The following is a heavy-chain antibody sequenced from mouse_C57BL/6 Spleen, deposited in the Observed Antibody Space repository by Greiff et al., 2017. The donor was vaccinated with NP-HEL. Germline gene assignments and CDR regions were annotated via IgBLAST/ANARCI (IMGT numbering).Heavy chain of an antibody. Sequence: VKLVESGAELVKPGASVKMSCKASGYTFTTYPIEWMKQNHGKSLEWIGNFHPYNDDTKYNEKFKGKATLTVEKSSSTVYLELSRLTSDDSAVYYCARAGGNYEGYFDYWGQGTTLTVSS. D-gene: IGHD2-1*01. V-gene: IGHV1-47*01. CDR3: ARAGGNYEGYFDY. J-gene: IGHJ2*01. CDR1: GYTFTTYP. CDR2: FHPYNDDT.